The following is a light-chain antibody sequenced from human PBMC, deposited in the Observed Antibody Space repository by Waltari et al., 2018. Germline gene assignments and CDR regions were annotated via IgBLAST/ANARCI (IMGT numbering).Light chain of an antibody. J-gene: IGLJ1*01. Sequence: QSAIAQPLSESGSPGQSVTLSCTGSSCQVGAHKYVPWYQQYPGQAPKLMLYDVNKRPSGVPHRFSGSKSGDTASLTISGLQAEDEADYYCCSYAGSYTYVFGTGTKVTV. V-gene: IGLV2-11*01. CDR1: SCQVGAHKY. CDR3: CSYAGSYTYV. CDR2: DVN.